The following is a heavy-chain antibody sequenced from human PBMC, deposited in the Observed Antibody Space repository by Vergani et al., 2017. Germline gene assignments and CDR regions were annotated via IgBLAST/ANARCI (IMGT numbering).Heavy chain of an antibody. J-gene: IGHJ4*02. D-gene: IGHD6-13*01. CDR2: INHSAST. V-gene: IGHV4-34*01. Sequence: QVQLQQWGAGLLKPSETLSLTCAVYGGSFSGYYWSWIRQPPGKGLEWIGEINHSASTNYNPSLKSRVTIAVDTSKNQFSLKLSSVTAADTAVYYCARTYSGSWYLYFDYWGQGTLVTVSS. CDR1: GGSFSGYY. CDR3: ARTYSGSWYLYFDY.